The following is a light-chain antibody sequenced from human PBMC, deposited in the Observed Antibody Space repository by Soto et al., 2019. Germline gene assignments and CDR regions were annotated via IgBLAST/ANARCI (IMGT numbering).Light chain of an antibody. CDR2: DVS. J-gene: IGLJ3*02. Sequence: QSALTQPASVSGSPGQSMTISCTGTRSDVGGYNYVSWYQQHPGKAPKLMIYDVSNRPSGVSNRFSGSKSGNTASLTISGLQSEDVADYYCSSYASGSTLVFRVGTKLTVL. V-gene: IGLV2-14*01. CDR1: RSDVGGYNY. CDR3: SSYASGSTLV.